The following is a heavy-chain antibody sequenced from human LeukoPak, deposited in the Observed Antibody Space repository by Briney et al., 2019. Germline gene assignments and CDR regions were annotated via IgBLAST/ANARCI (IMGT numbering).Heavy chain of an antibody. Sequence: GRSLRLSCAASGFTFDDYAIHWVRQAPGKGLEWVSGISWNSGSIGYADSVKGRFTISRDNAKNSLYLQMNSLRAEDTALYYCAKEGATNAFDIWGQGTMVTVSS. CDR3: AKEGATNAFDI. D-gene: IGHD1-26*01. CDR1: GFTFDDYA. V-gene: IGHV3-9*01. CDR2: ISWNSGSI. J-gene: IGHJ3*02.